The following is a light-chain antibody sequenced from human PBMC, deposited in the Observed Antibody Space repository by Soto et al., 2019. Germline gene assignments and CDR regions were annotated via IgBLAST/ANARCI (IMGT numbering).Light chain of an antibody. CDR2: AAS. J-gene: IGKJ4*01. CDR3: QQSYSGPLT. CDR1: QSISSY. Sequence: DIQMTQSPSSLSASVVDRVTITCRASQSISSYLNWYQQKPGKAPKVLIYAASSLQSGVPSRFSGIGSVTDFTLSISSLQPEAFATYYCQQSYSGPLTFGGGTKVEIK. V-gene: IGKV1-39*01.